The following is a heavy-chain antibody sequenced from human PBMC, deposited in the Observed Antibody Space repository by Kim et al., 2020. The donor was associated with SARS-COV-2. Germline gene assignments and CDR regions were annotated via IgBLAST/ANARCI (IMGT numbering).Heavy chain of an antibody. Sequence: SPSLKGRPTITKDTSKNQVVLTMTNMDPVDTATYYCAHRPSGFDKPFFDYWGQGTLVTVSS. CDR3: AHRPSGFDKPFFDY. D-gene: IGHD3-10*01. V-gene: IGHV2-5*01. J-gene: IGHJ4*02.